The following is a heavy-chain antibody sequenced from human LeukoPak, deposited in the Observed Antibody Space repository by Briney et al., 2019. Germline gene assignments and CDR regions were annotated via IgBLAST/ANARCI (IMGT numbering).Heavy chain of an antibody. CDR3: ARDQAGIAAAGKALDY. V-gene: IGHV3-21*01. CDR2: ISSSSSYI. D-gene: IGHD6-13*01. Sequence: GGSLRLSCAASGFTFSSYSMNWVRQAPGKGLEWVSSISSSSSYIYYADSVKGRFTISRDNAKNSLYLQMNSLRAEDTAVYYCARDQAGIAAAGKALDYWGQGTLVTVSS. J-gene: IGHJ4*02. CDR1: GFTFSSYS.